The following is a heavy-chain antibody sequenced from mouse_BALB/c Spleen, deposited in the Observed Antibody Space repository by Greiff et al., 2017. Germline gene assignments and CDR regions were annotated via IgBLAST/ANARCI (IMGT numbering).Heavy chain of an antibody. Sequence: DVKLQESGPGLVKPSQSLSLTCTVTGYSITSDYAWNWIRQFPGNKLEWMGYISYSGSTSYNPSLKSRISITRDTSKNQFFLQLNSVTTEDTATYYCARELWDGNYRFDYWGQGTTLTVSS. V-gene: IGHV3-2*02. CDR1: GYSITSDYA. J-gene: IGHJ2*01. CDR3: ARELWDGNYRFDY. CDR2: ISYSGST. D-gene: IGHD2-1*01.